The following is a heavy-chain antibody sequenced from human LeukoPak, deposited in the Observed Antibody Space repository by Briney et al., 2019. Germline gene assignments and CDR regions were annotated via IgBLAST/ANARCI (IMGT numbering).Heavy chain of an antibody. V-gene: IGHV3-21*01. CDR2: ISSSSSYI. Sequence: GGSLRLSCAASGFTFSSYSMNWVRQAPGKGLEWVSSISSSSSYIYYADSVKGRFTISRENAKNSLYLQMNSLRAEDTAVCYCARDRYYYDSSGQESFDYWGQGTLVTVSS. D-gene: IGHD3-22*01. CDR3: ARDRYYYDSSGQESFDY. J-gene: IGHJ4*02. CDR1: GFTFSSYS.